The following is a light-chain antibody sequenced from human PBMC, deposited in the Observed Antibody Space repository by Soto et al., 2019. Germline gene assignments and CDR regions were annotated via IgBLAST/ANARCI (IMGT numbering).Light chain of an antibody. J-gene: IGLJ1*01. V-gene: IGLV2-14*01. Sequence: QSALTQPPSASGSPGQSVTISCTGTSSDIGSSNYVFWYQHRPGRAPSLLIYEVTDRPSGVSNRFSGSKSGNTASLTISGLQAEDEAEYYCSSYTNINTRACVFGTGTKVTVL. CDR1: SSDIGSSNY. CDR3: SSYTNINTRACV. CDR2: EVT.